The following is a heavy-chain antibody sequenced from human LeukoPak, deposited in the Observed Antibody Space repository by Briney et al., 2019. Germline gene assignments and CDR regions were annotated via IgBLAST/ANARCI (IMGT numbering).Heavy chain of an antibody. V-gene: IGHV3-48*04. CDR1: GFTFSSYT. CDR3: ARETAYYYDSSEPY. Sequence: SGGSLRLSCAASGFTFSSYTMNWVRQARGKGLEWVSYISSSGSTIYYADSVKGRFTISRDNAKNSLYLQMNSLRAEDTAVYYCARETAYYYDSSEPYWGQGTLVTVSS. CDR2: ISSSGSTI. J-gene: IGHJ4*02. D-gene: IGHD3-22*01.